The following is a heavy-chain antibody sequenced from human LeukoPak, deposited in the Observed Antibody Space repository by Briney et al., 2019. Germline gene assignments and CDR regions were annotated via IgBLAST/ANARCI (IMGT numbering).Heavy chain of an antibody. CDR1: GGSVSDYY. CDR2: IYYTGT. Sequence: PSETLSLTCTVSGGSVSDYYWSWIRQSPGKGLEWIGYIYYTGTSYNPSLKSRVTISADTSKNQFPLNLSSVTAADTAVYYCASRKLGNDYWGQGTLVTVSS. CDR3: ASRKLGNDY. J-gene: IGHJ4*02. D-gene: IGHD7-27*01. V-gene: IGHV4-59*02.